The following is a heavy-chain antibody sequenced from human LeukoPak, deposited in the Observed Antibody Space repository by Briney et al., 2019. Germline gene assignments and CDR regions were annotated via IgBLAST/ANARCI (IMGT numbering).Heavy chain of an antibody. V-gene: IGHV3-30*03. D-gene: IGHD3-10*01. CDR1: GFTFSSYG. CDR3: AAQGVGIWFGELPLHYGMDV. Sequence: GGSLRLSCAASGFTFSSYGMHWVRQAPGKGLEWVAVISYDGSNKYYADSVKGRFTISRDNSKNTLYLQMNSLRAEDTAVYYCAAQGVGIWFGELPLHYGMDVWGQGTTVTVSS. J-gene: IGHJ6*02. CDR2: ISYDGSNK.